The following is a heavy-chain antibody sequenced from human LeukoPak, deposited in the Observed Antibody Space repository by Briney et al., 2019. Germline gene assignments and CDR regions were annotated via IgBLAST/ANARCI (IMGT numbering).Heavy chain of an antibody. D-gene: IGHD6-19*01. V-gene: IGHV4-39*07. CDR3: ARDAVADY. CDR2: IYYSGST. J-gene: IGHJ4*02. Sequence: SETLSLTCTVSGGSISSSSYYWGWIRQPPGKGLEWIGSIYYSGSTYYNPSLKSRVTISVDTSKNQFSLKLSSVTAADTAVYYCARDAVADYWGQGTLVTVSS. CDR1: GGSISSSSYY.